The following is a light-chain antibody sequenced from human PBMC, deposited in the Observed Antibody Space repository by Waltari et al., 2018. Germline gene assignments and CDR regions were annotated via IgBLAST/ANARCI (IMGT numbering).Light chain of an antibody. CDR1: SGSIASHY. Sequence: NFMLTQPHSVSESPGKTVTISCTGSSGSIASHYVHWYHQRPGSAPTTVLYENNQRPSGVPDRFSGSIDSSSNSASLTIAGLKTEDEADYYCQSYDSTNCLFGGGTKLTVL. CDR3: QSYDSTNCL. CDR2: ENN. J-gene: IGLJ3*02. V-gene: IGLV6-57*02.